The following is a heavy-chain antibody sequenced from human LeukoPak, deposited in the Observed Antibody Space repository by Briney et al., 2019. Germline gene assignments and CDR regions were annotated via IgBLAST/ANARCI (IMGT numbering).Heavy chain of an antibody. CDR2: ISGSSGNT. CDR3: ARAPTYGSGSSFDY. Sequence: GGSLRLSCAASGFTFSSFAMSWVRQAPGKGLEWVSGISGSSGNTYYADSVKGRFTVSRDNSKNTLYLQMNSLRAEDTAVYYCARAPTYGSGSSFDYWGQGTLVTVSS. CDR1: GFTFSSFA. D-gene: IGHD3-10*01. V-gene: IGHV3-23*01. J-gene: IGHJ4*02.